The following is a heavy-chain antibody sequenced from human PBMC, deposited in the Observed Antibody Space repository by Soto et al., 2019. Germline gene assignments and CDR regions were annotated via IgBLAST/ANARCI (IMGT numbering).Heavy chain of an antibody. CDR2: INHSGST. V-gene: IGHV4-34*01. Sequence: TSETLSLTCAVYGGSFSGYYWSWIRQPPGKGLEWIGEINHSGSTNYNPSLKSRVTISVDTSKNQFSLKLSSVTAADTAVYYCARVSIFGVVIWGEDYGMDVWGQGTTVTVSS. CDR1: GGSFSGYY. J-gene: IGHJ6*02. D-gene: IGHD3-3*01. CDR3: ARVSIFGVVIWGEDYGMDV.